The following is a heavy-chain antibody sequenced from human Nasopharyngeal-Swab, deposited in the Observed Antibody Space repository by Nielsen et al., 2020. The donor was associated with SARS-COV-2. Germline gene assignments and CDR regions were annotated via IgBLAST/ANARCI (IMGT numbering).Heavy chain of an antibody. CDR2: INPDGSEK. V-gene: IGHV3-7*01. Sequence: LSLTCAASGFTFSSLWMSWVRPVPGKGLEWVADINPDGSEKFYVDSVKGRFTISRDNAKNSMSLQMNSLRVEDTAVYYCARDWSRAADVWGQGTMVTVSS. CDR1: GFTFSSLW. D-gene: IGHD2-15*01. J-gene: IGHJ3*01. CDR3: ARDWSRAADV.